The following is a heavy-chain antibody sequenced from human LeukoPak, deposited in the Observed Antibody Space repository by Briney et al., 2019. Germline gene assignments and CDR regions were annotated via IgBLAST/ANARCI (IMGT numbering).Heavy chain of an antibody. Sequence: GGSLRLSCTASGFTFGDYAMSWVRQAPGKGLEWIGFIRSKAYGGTAEYAASVKGRFTISRDDSKSIAYLQMNSLKTEDTAVYYCTKSGTAIVATTAAYYFDYWGQGTLVTVSS. V-gene: IGHV3-49*04. CDR2: IRSKAYGGTA. J-gene: IGHJ4*02. D-gene: IGHD1-26*01. CDR3: TKSGTAIVATTAAYYFDY. CDR1: GFTFGDYA.